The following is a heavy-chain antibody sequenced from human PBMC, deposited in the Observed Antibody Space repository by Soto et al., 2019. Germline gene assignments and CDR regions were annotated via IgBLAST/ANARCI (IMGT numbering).Heavy chain of an antibody. CDR2: ISTYNGNT. V-gene: IGHV1-18*01. J-gene: IGHJ4*02. CDR3: ARDPGTWYDY. Sequence: ASVKVSCKASGYTFTSHGISWVRQAPGQGLEWMGWISTYNGNTNYAQNFQDRVTMTTDTSTSTAYMELRSLRSDDTAVFYCARDPGTWYDYWGQGTRVTVSS. D-gene: IGHD3-10*01. CDR1: GYTFTSHG.